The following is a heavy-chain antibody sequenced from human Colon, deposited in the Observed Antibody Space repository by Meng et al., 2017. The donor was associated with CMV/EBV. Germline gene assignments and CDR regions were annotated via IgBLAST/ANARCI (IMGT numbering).Heavy chain of an antibody. CDR3: ARGNGDHLFDY. J-gene: IGHJ4*02. CDR1: GASITSAGSA. CDR2: VYTTGST. D-gene: IGHD2-8*01. V-gene: IGHV4-30-2*01. Sequence: CAVSGASITSAGSAWPWIRHPPGMGLEWIGNVYTTGSTFYNPSLKSRVTISVDVSKNQFSLQLRSVTAADTAVYYCARGNGDHLFDYWGQGTLVTVSS.